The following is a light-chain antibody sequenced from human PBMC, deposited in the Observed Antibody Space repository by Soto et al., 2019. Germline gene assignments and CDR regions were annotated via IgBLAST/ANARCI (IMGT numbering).Light chain of an antibody. CDR1: QSLSSSY. CDR3: QQYGSSPPYT. J-gene: IGKJ2*01. V-gene: IGKV3-20*01. Sequence: EIVLTQSPGTLSLSPGEIATLSCGASQSLSSSYLAWYQQKPGQAPRLLIYGASSRATGIPDRFSGSGSGTDFTLTISRLEPEDFAVYYCQQYGSSPPYTFGQGTKLEIK. CDR2: GAS.